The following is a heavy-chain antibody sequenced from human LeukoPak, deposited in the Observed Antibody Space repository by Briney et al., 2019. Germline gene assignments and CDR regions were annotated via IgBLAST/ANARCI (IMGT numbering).Heavy chain of an antibody. V-gene: IGHV3-30*18. D-gene: IGHD3-3*01. CDR1: GFSFSTYG. CDR3: AKGALEWLLGIDY. CDR2: ISYDGSNK. J-gene: IGHJ4*02. Sequence: GKSLRLSCAASGFSFSTYGMHWVRHPPGKGLEWVAVISYDGSNKYYADSVKGRFTISRDNSKNTLYLQMNSLRAEDTAVYYCAKGALEWLLGIDYWGQGTLVTVSS.